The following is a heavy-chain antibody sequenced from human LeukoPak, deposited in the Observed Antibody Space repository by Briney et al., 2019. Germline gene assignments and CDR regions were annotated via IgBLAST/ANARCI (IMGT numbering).Heavy chain of an antibody. CDR3: AKSIMITFGRVIDNSWFDP. CDR2: IYYSGST. V-gene: IGHV4-59*01. Sequence: SETLSLTCTVSGGSIGSYYWSWIRQPPEKGLEWIGNIYYSGSTNYNPSLKSRVTISIDTSKMQFSLKLSSVTAADTAVYYCAKSIMITFGRVIDNSWFDPWGQGTLVTVSS. D-gene: IGHD3-16*02. CDR1: GGSIGSYY. J-gene: IGHJ5*02.